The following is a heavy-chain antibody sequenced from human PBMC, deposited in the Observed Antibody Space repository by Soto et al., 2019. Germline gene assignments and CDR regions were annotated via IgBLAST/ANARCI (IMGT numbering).Heavy chain of an antibody. D-gene: IGHD2-2*01. V-gene: IGHV1-18*01. CDR2: ISPYSGYT. J-gene: IGHJ4*02. CDR1: GYSFMKYG. Sequence: ASVKVSCKGFGYSFMKYGINWVRQAPGQGLEWVGWISPYSGYTHSAQKFHGRLALTTDTAASTAYMELRILRSADTALYYCAREASVLIPAAQPSSFDSWGQGTLVTVSS. CDR3: AREASVLIPAAQPSSFDS.